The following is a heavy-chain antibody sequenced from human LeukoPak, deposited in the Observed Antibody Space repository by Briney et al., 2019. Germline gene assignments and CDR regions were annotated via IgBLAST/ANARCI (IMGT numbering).Heavy chain of an antibody. V-gene: IGHV3-30*18. J-gene: IGHJ4*02. CDR1: GFTFSSYG. D-gene: IGHD6-6*01. CDR2: ISYDGSNK. CDR3: AKDSRLVGGDY. Sequence: PGRSLRLSCAASGFTFSSYGMHWVRQAPGKGLEWVAVISYDGSNKYYVDSVKGRFTISRDNSKNTLYLQMNSLRAEDTAVYYCAKDSRLVGGDYWGQGTLVTVSS.